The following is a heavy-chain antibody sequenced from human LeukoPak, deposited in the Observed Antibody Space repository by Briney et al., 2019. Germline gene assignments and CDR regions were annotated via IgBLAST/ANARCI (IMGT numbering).Heavy chain of an antibody. V-gene: IGHV3-48*01. CDR3: ARGPSSQFRTDY. D-gene: IGHD2-2*01. CDR2: IGRSSSPI. CDR1: GFTFSTYS. J-gene: IGHJ4*02. Sequence: GGSLRLSCAASGFTFSTYSMNWVRQAPGKGLEWVSYIGRSSSPIYYADSVKGRSTISRDNAKNSLYLQMNGLRAEDTAVYYCARGPSSQFRTDYWGQGTLVTVSS.